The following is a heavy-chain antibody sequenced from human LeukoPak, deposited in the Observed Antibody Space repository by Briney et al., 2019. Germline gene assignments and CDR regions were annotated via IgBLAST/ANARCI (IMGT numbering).Heavy chain of an antibody. Sequence: GGSLRLSCVASGFTFTNYAMNWFRQASGKGLEWVSYISSSSDTIYYADSMKGRFTISRDNAKNSLYLQMNSLRAEDTAAYHCAREAAPWGQGALVTVSS. CDR1: GFTFTNYA. CDR3: AREAAP. J-gene: IGHJ5*02. V-gene: IGHV3-48*01. D-gene: IGHD6-25*01. CDR2: ISSSSDTI.